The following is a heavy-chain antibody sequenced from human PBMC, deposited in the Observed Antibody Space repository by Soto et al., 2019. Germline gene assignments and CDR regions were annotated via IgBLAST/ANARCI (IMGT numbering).Heavy chain of an antibody. D-gene: IGHD1-1*01. J-gene: IGHJ5*01. CDR1: PPRHEWWLL. CDR2: IYHIGSP. Sequence: SETLSLNLHCLWPPRHEWWLLLDLDPPAPGKGLEWIGYIYHIGSPSYNPSLKSRLTMSLDTSKNQFSLNLTSVTAADTAIYYCVRDRALDSTGHWFDFWGQGTLVTVSS. V-gene: IGHV4-31*03. CDR3: VRDRALDSTGHWFDF.